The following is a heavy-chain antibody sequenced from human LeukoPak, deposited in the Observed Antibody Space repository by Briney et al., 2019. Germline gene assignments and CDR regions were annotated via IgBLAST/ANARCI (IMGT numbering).Heavy chain of an antibody. CDR2: IYYNGRT. Sequence: SETLSLTRAVSGGSISRYYWSWIRHPPPKGLEWIGHIYYNGRTKYNTSLTSRVTISVNTSKNQYSLKLSSVTAADTAGYYCASSPLGYCSGGSCYSFDPWGQGTLVTVSS. D-gene: IGHD2-15*01. J-gene: IGHJ5*02. V-gene: IGHV4-59*01. CDR3: ASSPLGYCSGGSCYSFDP. CDR1: GGSISRYY.